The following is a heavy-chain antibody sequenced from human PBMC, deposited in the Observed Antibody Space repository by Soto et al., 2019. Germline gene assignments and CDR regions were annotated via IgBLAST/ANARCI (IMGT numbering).Heavy chain of an antibody. Sequence: GASVKVSCKASGYTFTSYDINWVRQATGQGLEWMGWMNPNSGNTGYAQKFQGRVTMTRNTSISTAYVELSSLRSEDTAVYYCAARGYSGYDYYFDYWGQGTLVTVSS. CDR2: MNPNSGNT. CDR1: GYTFTSYD. CDR3: AARGYSGYDYYFDY. D-gene: IGHD5-12*01. V-gene: IGHV1-8*01. J-gene: IGHJ4*02.